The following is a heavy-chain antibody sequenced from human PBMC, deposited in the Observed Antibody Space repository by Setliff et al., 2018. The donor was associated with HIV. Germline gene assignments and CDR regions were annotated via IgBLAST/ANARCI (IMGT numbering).Heavy chain of an antibody. CDR2: ITGGSGNT. D-gene: IGHD4-4*01. V-gene: IGHV1-3*01. Sequence: ASVKVSCKASGYTLISYAIHWVRQAPGQSLEWMGWITGGSGNTKYSEKFQGRVTLTRDTSASTAYMELSSLRSEDTAVYYCARANSNYPIDYWGQGTLVTVSS. CDR1: GYTLISYA. J-gene: IGHJ4*02. CDR3: ARANSNYPIDY.